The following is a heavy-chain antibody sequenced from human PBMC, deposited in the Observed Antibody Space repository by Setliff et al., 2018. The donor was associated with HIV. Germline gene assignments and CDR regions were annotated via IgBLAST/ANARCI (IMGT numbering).Heavy chain of an antibody. CDR2: IPHNGGT. Sequence: SETLSLTCAVSGYSIGSGSFWGWIRQPPGKGLEWIATIPHNGGTYYNPDPSLTGRVTISLDTSKNQFPLKLAFETAADTAVYYCARYSTLTTNFDYWGQGTLVTVS. V-gene: IGHV4-38-2*01. J-gene: IGHJ4*02. D-gene: IGHD4-17*01. CDR1: GYSIGSGSF. CDR3: ARYSTLTTNFDY.